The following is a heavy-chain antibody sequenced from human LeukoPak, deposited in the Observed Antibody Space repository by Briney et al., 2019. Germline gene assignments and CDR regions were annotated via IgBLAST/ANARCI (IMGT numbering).Heavy chain of an antibody. CDR2: MNPNSGNT. V-gene: IGHV1-8*01. CDR3: ARGNRGGYCSSTSCHTLGY. D-gene: IGHD2-2*02. CDR1: GYTFTSYD. J-gene: IGHJ4*02. Sequence: ASVKVSCKASGYTFTSYDINWVRQATGQGLEWMGWMNPNSGNTGYAQKFQGRVTMTRNTSISTAYMELSSLRSEDTAVYYCARGNRGGYCSSTSCHTLGYWGQGTLVTVSS.